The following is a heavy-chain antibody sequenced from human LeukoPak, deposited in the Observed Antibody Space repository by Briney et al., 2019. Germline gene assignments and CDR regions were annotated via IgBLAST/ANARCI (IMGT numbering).Heavy chain of an antibody. CDR2: INHSGST. V-gene: IGHV4-34*01. J-gene: IGHJ6*04. D-gene: IGHD3-16*02. Sequence: PSETLSLTCAVYGGSFSGYYWSWIRQPPGKGLEWIGEINHSGSTNYNPSLKSRVTISVDTSKDQFSLKLSSVTAADTALYSCARDRGGMDVWGKGTTVTVSS. CDR1: GGSFSGYY. CDR3: ARDRGGMDV.